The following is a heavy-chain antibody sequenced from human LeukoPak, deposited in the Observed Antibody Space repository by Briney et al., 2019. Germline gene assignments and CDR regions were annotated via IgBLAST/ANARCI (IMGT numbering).Heavy chain of an antibody. CDR1: GFTFSSYA. CDR2: ISGSGGST. Sequence: PGGSLRLSCAASGFTFSSYAMSWVRQAPGKGLEWVSAISGSGGSTYYADSVKGRFTISSDNSQNTLYLQMNSLRAEDTAVYYCAKGSGYSYGVFDYWGQGTLVTVSS. CDR3: AKGSGYSYGVFDY. V-gene: IGHV3-23*01. J-gene: IGHJ4*02. D-gene: IGHD5-18*01.